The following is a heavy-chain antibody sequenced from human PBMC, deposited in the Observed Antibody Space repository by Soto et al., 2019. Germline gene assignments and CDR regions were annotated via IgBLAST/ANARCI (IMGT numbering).Heavy chain of an antibody. J-gene: IGHJ4*02. V-gene: IGHV3-30*18. CDR3: AKAQVTMVRGVIITSSHFFDY. D-gene: IGHD3-10*01. CDR1: GFTFSSYG. Sequence: QVQLVESGGGVVQPGRSLRLSCAASGFTFSSYGMHWVRQAPGKGLEWVAVISSDGSNKYYADSVKGRFTISRDNSKNTLYLQMNSLRAEDTAVYYCAKAQVTMVRGVIITSSHFFDYWGQGTLVTVSS. CDR2: ISSDGSNK.